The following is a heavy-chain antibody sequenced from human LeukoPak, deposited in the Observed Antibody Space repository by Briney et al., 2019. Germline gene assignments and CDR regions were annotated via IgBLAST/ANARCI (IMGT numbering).Heavy chain of an antibody. CDR3: ASYYGGNLYFDY. CDR1: GGSFSGYY. V-gene: IGHV4-34*01. Sequence: SETLSLTCAVCGGSFSGYYWSWIRQPPGKGLEWIGEINHSGSTNYNPSLKSRVTISVDTSKNQFSLKLSSVTAADTAVYYCASYYGGNLYFDYWGQGPVVTVSS. CDR2: INHSGST. J-gene: IGHJ4*02. D-gene: IGHD4-23*01.